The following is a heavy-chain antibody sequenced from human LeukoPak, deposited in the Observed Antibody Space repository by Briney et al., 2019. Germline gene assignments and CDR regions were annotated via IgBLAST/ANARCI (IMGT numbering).Heavy chain of an antibody. D-gene: IGHD6-13*01. CDR3: ARDLSSSSWYGDWYFDL. Sequence: SETLSLTSTVSGGSISSYYGSWIRQPAGKGLEWIGRIYTSGRTNYNPSLKSRVTMSVDTSKNQFSLKLSSVTAADTAVYYCARDLSSSSWYGDWYFDLWGRGTLVTVSS. V-gene: IGHV4-4*07. CDR1: GGSISSYY. CDR2: IYTSGRT. J-gene: IGHJ2*01.